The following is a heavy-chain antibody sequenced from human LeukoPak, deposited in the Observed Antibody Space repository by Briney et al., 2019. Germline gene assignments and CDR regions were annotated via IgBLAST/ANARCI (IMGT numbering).Heavy chain of an antibody. Sequence: PGGSLRLSCVASGFTFRLFGMHWVRQAPGKGLEWVSFIRFDGSNTYHADSVKGRFTISRDNSKNTLYLQMNSLTSADTAVYYCARDLCRGDILGATGCASNYWGQGTLVTVSS. CDR2: IRFDGSNT. CDR1: GFTFRLFG. J-gene: IGHJ4*02. V-gene: IGHV3-30*02. D-gene: IGHD1-26*01. CDR3: ARDLCRGDILGATGCASNY.